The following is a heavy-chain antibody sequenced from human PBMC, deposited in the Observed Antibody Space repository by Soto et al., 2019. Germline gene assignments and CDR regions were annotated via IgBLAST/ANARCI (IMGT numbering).Heavy chain of an antibody. CDR1: GGSIISASYS. D-gene: IGHD6-6*01. J-gene: IGHJ5*02. CDR3: AREDAARIERWFDA. Sequence: SETLSLTCAVSGGSIISASYSWNWIRQSPGRGLEWIGHIYSSGSTYYNPSLKSRVSISVDTSNNQFSLKLTSVTAADTAVYFCAREDAARIERWFDAWGQGILVTVAS. CDR2: IYSSGST. V-gene: IGHV4-31*11.